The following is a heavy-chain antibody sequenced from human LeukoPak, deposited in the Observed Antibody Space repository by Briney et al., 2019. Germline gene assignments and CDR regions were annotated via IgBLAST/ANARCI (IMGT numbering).Heavy chain of an antibody. D-gene: IGHD3-9*01. CDR3: ARLGYFDWLLYGYYYYGMDV. CDR1: GGTFSSYA. CDR2: INHSGST. V-gene: IGHV4-34*01. Sequence: SCKASGGTFSSYAISWIRQPPGKGLEWIGEINHSGSTNYNPSLKSRVTISVDTSKNQFSLKLSSVTAADTAVYYCARLGYFDWLLYGYYYYGMDVWGQGTTVTVSS. J-gene: IGHJ6*02.